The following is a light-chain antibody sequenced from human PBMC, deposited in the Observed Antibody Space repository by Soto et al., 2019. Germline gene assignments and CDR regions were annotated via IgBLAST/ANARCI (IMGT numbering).Light chain of an antibody. V-gene: IGKV1-5*01. CDR3: QQFYMGWT. CDR1: QSVRRS. Sequence: DLQMTQSPSTLSASVGDRVTITCRASQSVRRSLAWYQHQPGKAPKLLIYDVSSLESGVPSRFTGFGSGTEFNLSISSLQPDDFGSYYCQQFYMGWTFGQGTRVDLK. J-gene: IGKJ1*01. CDR2: DVS.